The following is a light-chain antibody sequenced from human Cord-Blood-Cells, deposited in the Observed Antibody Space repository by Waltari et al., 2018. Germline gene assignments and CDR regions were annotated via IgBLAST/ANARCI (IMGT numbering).Light chain of an antibody. CDR3: SSYTSSSTLG. Sequence: SALTHPASVSGSPGQSITISCTGTSSDVGGYNYVPWYQQHPGKAPKLMIYDVSNRPSGVSNRFSGSKSGNTASLTISGLQAEDEADYYCSSYTSSSTLGFGGGTKLTVL. CDR2: DVS. CDR1: SSDVGGYNY. V-gene: IGLV2-14*01. J-gene: IGLJ3*02.